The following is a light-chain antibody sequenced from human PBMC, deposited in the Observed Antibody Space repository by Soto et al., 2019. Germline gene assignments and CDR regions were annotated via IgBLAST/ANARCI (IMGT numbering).Light chain of an antibody. CDR1: ESVTSK. CDR3: QQYDNWPDT. CDR2: GAS. J-gene: IGKJ2*01. Sequence: VMTQSPATLSVSPGDRATLSCGASESVTSKAAWYQQKPGQAPRLLIYGASTRATGSQARFSGSGFGTEFTLTISRLQSDDLAVYYCQQYDNWPDTCGQGTRLELK. V-gene: IGKV3-15*01.